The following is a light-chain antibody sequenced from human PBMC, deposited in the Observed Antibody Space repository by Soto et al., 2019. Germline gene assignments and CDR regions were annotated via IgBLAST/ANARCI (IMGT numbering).Light chain of an antibody. Sequence: DIQMTQSPSTLSASVGDRVTITCRASQSTSSYLAWYQQKPGKAPKLLIYAASSLQSGVPSRFSGSGSGTDFTLTISSLQPEDFATYYCQQSYSTLPWTFGQGTKVDIK. V-gene: IGKV1-39*01. CDR1: QSTSSY. CDR3: QQSYSTLPWT. J-gene: IGKJ1*01. CDR2: AAS.